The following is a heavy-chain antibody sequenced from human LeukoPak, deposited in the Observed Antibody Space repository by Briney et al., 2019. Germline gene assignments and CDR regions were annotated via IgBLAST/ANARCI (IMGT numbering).Heavy chain of an antibody. CDR2: IYYSGST. CDR3: ARDRQLADAFDI. D-gene: IGHD6-6*01. J-gene: IGHJ3*02. CDR1: GGSISSSSYY. Sequence: PSETLSLTCTVSGGSISSSSYYWGWMRQPPGKGLEWIGSIYYSGSTYYDPSLKSRVTISVDTSKNQFSLKLSSVTAADTAVYYCARDRQLADAFDIWGQGTMVTVSS. V-gene: IGHV4-39*07.